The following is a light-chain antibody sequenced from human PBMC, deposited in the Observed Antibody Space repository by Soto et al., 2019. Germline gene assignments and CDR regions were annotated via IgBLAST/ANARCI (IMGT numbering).Light chain of an antibody. Sequence: EIVMTQSPATLSVSPGGRATLSCRASQSISDTLAWYQQKPGQAPRLLIYGASRRATGFPARFSGSGSGTEFTLSISSLQSEDFAVYYCQQYNTWPRTFGQGTKVDIK. V-gene: IGKV3-15*01. CDR2: GAS. CDR3: QQYNTWPRT. J-gene: IGKJ1*01. CDR1: QSISDT.